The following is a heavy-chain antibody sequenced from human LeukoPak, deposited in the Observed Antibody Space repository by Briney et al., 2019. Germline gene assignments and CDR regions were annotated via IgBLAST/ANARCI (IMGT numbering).Heavy chain of an antibody. CDR1: GGSFSGYY. D-gene: IGHD2-15*01. CDR2: INHSGST. V-gene: IGHV4-34*01. CDR3: ARQMVVYAFDI. Sequence: SETLSLTCAVYGGSFSGYYWSWIRQPPGKGLEWIGEINHSGSTYYNPSLKSRVTISVDTSKNQFSLKLSSVTAADTAVYYCARQMVVYAFDIWGQGTMVTVSS. J-gene: IGHJ3*02.